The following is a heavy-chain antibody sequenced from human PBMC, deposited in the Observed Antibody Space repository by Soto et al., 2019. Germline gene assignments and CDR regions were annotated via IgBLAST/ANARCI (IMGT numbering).Heavy chain of an antibody. Sequence: SETLSLTCAVYGGSFSGYYWSWIRQPPGKGLEWIGEINHSGSTNYNPSLKSRVTISVDTSKNQFSLKLSSVTAADMAVYYCARAYYSSGWYRYYYYGMDVWGQGTTVTVSS. J-gene: IGHJ6*02. CDR1: GGSFSGYY. V-gene: IGHV4-34*01. D-gene: IGHD6-19*01. CDR3: ARAYYSSGWYRYYYYGMDV. CDR2: INHSGST.